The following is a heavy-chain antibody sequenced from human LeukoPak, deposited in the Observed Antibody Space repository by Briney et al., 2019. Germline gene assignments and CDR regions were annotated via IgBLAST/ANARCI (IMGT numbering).Heavy chain of an antibody. CDR2: ISGSGGST. CDR3: AKDPYCSSTSCYAHY. D-gene: IGHD2-2*01. V-gene: IGHV3-23*01. J-gene: IGHJ4*02. Sequence: PGGSLRLSCAASGFTFSSYAMSWVRQAPGKGLEWVSAISGSGGSTYYADSVKGRFTISRDNSKNTLYLQMNSLRAEDTAVYYYAKDPYCSSTSCYAHYWGQGTLVTVSS. CDR1: GFTFSSYA.